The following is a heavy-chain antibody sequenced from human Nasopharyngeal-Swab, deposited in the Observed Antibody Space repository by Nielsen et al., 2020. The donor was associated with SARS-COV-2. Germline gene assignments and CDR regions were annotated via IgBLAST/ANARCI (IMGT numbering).Heavy chain of an antibody. Sequence: GESLKISCSASGFIFKNYAMNWVRQAPGRGLEWVSAISGADDSTKYADSVQGRFTISRDNSKNTLDLQMNSLRAEDTAMYYCAKDRDSGDDSGEYYHYYGMDVWGQGTSVTVS. CDR3: AKDRDSGDDSGEYYHYYGMDV. V-gene: IGHV3-23*01. CDR2: ISGADDST. J-gene: IGHJ6*02. CDR1: GFIFKNYA. D-gene: IGHD5-12*01.